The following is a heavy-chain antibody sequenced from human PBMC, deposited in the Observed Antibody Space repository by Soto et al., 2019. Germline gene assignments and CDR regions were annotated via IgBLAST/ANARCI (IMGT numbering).Heavy chain of an antibody. D-gene: IGHD3-9*01. CDR3: ARNYDIFTGYSDNWFGP. CDR2: IYYSGST. CDR1: GVSISSGGYY. J-gene: IGHJ5*02. V-gene: IGHV4-31*03. Sequence: SETLSLTCTVSGVSISSGGYYWSLIRQHPGKGLEWIGYIYYSGSTYYNPSLKSRVTISVDTSKNQFSLKLSSVTAADTAVYYCARNYDIFTGYSDNWFGPWGQGNLVTVS.